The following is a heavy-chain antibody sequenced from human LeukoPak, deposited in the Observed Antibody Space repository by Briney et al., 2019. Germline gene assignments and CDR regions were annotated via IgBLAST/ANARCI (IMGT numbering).Heavy chain of an antibody. D-gene: IGHD3-22*01. V-gene: IGHV1-2*02. CDR3: VRVRHRDEPHNYYDSTPPYYFDY. CDR2: INPNSGGT. CDR1: GYTFTGYY. J-gene: IGHJ4*02. Sequence: ASVKVSCKASGYTFTGYYMHWVRQVPGQGLEWMGWINPNSGGTNYAQKFQGRVTMTRDTSISTAYMELSRLRSDDTAVYYCVRVRHRDEPHNYYDSTPPYYFDYWGQGTLVTVSS.